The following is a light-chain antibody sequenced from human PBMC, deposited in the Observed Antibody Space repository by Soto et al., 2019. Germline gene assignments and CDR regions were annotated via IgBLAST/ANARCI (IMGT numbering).Light chain of an antibody. CDR1: SSDVGAYNY. CDR2: DVS. J-gene: IGLJ1*01. Sequence: QSVLTQPASVSGSPGQSITISCTGTSSDVGAYNYDSWYQQHHPGEAPKLIIYDVSHRPSGVSNRFSGSKSGNTASLTISFLQTEDEADYYCSSYTSATTYVFGTGTKVTVL. V-gene: IGLV2-14*03. CDR3: SSYTSATTYV.